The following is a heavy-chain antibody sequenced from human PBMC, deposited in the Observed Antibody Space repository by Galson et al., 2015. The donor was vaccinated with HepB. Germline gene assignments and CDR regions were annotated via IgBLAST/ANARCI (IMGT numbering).Heavy chain of an antibody. V-gene: IGHV3-11*01. Sequence: SLRLSCAASGFTLSGYYMSWIRQTPGKGLEWISYISGSGANIYYADPVRGRFTISRDDAKNLVYLQMNGLRVEDTAVYYCARKKAMYSGNEGFDYWGQGALVTVSS. D-gene: IGHD1-26*01. CDR3: ARKKAMYSGNEGFDY. J-gene: IGHJ4*02. CDR2: ISGSGANI. CDR1: GFTLSGYY.